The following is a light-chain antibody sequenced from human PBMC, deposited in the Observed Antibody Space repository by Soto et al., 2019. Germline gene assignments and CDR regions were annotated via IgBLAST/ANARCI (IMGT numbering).Light chain of an antibody. Sequence: QSALTQPASVSGSPGQSLTISCTGTSSDVGGYNYVSWYQQHPGKAPKLIIYEVSYRPSGVCDRCSGSKSGNTASLTISGLQAEDEADYYCSSYTRNITLPHVFGTGTKLTVL. J-gene: IGLJ1*01. CDR3: SSYTRNITLPHV. CDR1: SSDVGGYNY. CDR2: EVS. V-gene: IGLV2-14*01.